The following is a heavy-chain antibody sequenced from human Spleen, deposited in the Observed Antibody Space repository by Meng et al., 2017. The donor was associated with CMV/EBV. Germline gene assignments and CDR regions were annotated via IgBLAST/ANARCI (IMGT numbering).Heavy chain of an antibody. D-gene: IGHD3-16*01. V-gene: IGHV4-39*01. CDR2: IYYSGST. Sequence: SETLSLTCSVSGGSISSSFYYWGWIRQPPGKGLEWIGSIYYSGSTYYSPSLKSRVTISVDTSKNQLSLKLSSVTAADTAVYYCARLLVGAYWGQGTLVTVSS. J-gene: IGHJ4*02. CDR1: GGSISSSFYY. CDR3: ARLLVGAY.